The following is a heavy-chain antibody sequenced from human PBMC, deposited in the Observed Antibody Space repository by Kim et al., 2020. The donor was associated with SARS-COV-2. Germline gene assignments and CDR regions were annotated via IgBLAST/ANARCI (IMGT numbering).Heavy chain of an antibody. D-gene: IGHD4-4*01. CDR2: ISYDGSNK. CDR3: AKAEVTEPRRTPDY. Sequence: GGSLRLSCAASGFTFSSYGMHWVRQAPGKGLEWVAVISYDGSNKYYADSVKGRFTISRDNSKNTLYLQMNSLRAEDTAVYYCAKAEVTEPRRTPDYWGQGTLVTVSS. J-gene: IGHJ4*02. V-gene: IGHV3-30*18. CDR1: GFTFSSYG.